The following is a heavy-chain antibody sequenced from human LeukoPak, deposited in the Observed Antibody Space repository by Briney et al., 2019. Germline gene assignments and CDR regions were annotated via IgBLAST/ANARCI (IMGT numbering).Heavy chain of an antibody. J-gene: IGHJ4*02. Sequence: GESLTISCMGSGYSFTSYWIGWVRQMPGKGLEWMGIIYPGDSDTRYSPSFQGQVTISADKSISTAYLQWSSLKASDTAMYYCARHSRATGDDYWGQGTLVTVSS. V-gene: IGHV5-51*01. CDR1: GYSFTSYW. CDR2: IYPGDSDT. D-gene: IGHD2-8*02. CDR3: ARHSRATGDDY.